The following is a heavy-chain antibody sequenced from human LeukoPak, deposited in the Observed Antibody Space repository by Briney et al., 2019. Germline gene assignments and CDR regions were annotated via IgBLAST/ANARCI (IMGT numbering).Heavy chain of an antibody. Sequence: ASVKVSCKASGYTFTSYYMHWVRQAPGQGLEWMGIINPSGGSTSYAQKFQGRVTMTRDTSTSTVYMELSSLRSEDTAVYYCARDYDIMTGNSDAFDIWGQGTMVTASS. CDR2: INPSGGST. V-gene: IGHV1-46*01. CDR1: GYTFTSYY. CDR3: ARDYDIMTGNSDAFDI. J-gene: IGHJ3*02. D-gene: IGHD3-9*01.